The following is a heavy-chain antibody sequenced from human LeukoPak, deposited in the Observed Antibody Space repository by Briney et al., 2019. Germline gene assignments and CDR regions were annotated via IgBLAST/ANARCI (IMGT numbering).Heavy chain of an antibody. D-gene: IGHD6-19*01. J-gene: IGHJ3*02. CDR2: IYYSGST. V-gene: IGHV4-39*01. Sequence: ETLSLTCTVSGGSISSSSYYWGWIRQPPGKGLEWIGSIYYSGSTYYNPSLKSRVTISVDTSKNQFSLKLSSVTAADTAVYYCARQVRQWLVRSAFDIWGQGTMVTVSS. CDR3: ARQVRQWLVRSAFDI. CDR1: GGSISSSSYY.